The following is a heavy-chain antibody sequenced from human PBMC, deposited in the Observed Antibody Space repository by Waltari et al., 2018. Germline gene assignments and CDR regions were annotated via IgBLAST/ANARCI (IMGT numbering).Heavy chain of an antibody. Sequence: QVQLVQSGAEVKKPGSSVKASCKASGGTFGRFAISWVRQAAGEGLEWRGGFIPKIGASNYAQKFQGRVTIPADDSTRIAYMEVSSLSFEDTAVYFCATDTSPPYWGQGTLVIVSS. J-gene: IGHJ4*02. CDR1: GGTFGRFA. D-gene: IGHD2-2*01. CDR2: FIPKIGAS. V-gene: IGHV1-69*01. CDR3: ATDTSPPY.